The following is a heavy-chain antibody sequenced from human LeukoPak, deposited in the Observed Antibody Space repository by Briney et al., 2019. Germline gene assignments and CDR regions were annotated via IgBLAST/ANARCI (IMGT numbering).Heavy chain of an antibody. CDR3: ARDLWLSSGPEVIVY. CDR1: GYTFTSYY. D-gene: IGHD3-22*01. CDR2: INPSGGST. V-gene: IGHV1-46*01. Sequence: ASVTVSCTASGYTFTSYYMHWVRQAPGQGLEWMGIINPSGGSTSYAQKFQGRVTMTRDTSTSTVYMELSSLRSEDTAVYYCARDLWLSSGPEVIVYWGQGTLVTVSS. J-gene: IGHJ4*02.